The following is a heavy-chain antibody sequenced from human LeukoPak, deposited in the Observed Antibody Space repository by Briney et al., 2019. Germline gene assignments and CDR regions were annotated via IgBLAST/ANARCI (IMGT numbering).Heavy chain of an antibody. V-gene: IGHV3-23*01. CDR3: AKRWQSVTTTLFDY. CDR2: ISGSGGST. D-gene: IGHD4-17*01. CDR1: GFPFSSYA. Sequence: GGSLRLSCAASGFPFSSYAMSWVRQDPGKGLEWVSAISGSGGSTYYADSVKGRFTISRDNSKNTLYLQMNSLRAEDTAVYYCAKRWQSVTTTLFDYWGQGTLVTVSS. J-gene: IGHJ4*02.